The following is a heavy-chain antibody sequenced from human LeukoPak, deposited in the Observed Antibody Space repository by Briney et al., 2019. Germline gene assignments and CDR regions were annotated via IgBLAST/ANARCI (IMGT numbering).Heavy chain of an antibody. CDR1: GGSISSTTYY. J-gene: IGHJ3*02. V-gene: IGHV4-39*01. CDR2: IYYSGST. D-gene: IGHD4-23*01. Sequence: PSETLSLTCTVSGGSISSTTYYWGWIRRPPGKGLEWIGSIYYSGSTYYNPSLKSRVTISVDTSKNQFSLKLSSVTAADTAVYYCARHSYGGNSLDFAFDIWGQGTMVTVSS. CDR3: ARHSYGGNSLDFAFDI.